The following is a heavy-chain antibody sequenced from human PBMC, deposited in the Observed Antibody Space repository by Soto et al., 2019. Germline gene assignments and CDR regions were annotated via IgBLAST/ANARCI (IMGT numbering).Heavy chain of an antibody. CDR2: IIPILGIA. Sequence: QVQLVQSGAEVKKPGSSVKVSCKASGGTFSSYTISWVRQAPGQGLEWMGRIIPILGIANYAQKFQGRVTITEDKSTSQAYRELSSLRSEDTAVYYCARGSRRLLVLDYWGQGTLVTVSS. V-gene: IGHV1-69*02. CDR1: GGTFSSYT. CDR3: ARGSRRLLVLDY. D-gene: IGHD2-21*02. J-gene: IGHJ4*02.